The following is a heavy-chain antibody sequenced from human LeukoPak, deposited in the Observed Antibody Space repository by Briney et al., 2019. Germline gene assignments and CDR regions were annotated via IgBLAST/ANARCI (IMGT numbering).Heavy chain of an antibody. CDR1: GGTFSSYA. D-gene: IGHD2-2*01. V-gene: IGHV1-69*13. CDR3: ARVPAAIGRTRNNWFDP. CDR2: IIPIFGTA. J-gene: IGHJ5*02. Sequence: ASVKVSCKASGGTFSSYAISWVRQAPGQGLEWMGGIIPIFGTANYAQKFQGRVTITADEPTSTAYMELSSLRSEDTAVYYCARVPAAIGRTRNNWFDPWGQGTLVTVSS.